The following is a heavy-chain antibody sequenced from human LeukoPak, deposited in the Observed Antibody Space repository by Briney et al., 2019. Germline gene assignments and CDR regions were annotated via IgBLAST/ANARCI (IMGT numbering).Heavy chain of an antibody. D-gene: IGHD2-15*01. CDR2: NSAYNGHT. CDR1: GYTXISYS. J-gene: IGHJ1*01. V-gene: IGHV1-18*01. CDR3: ARGDCSSDTCYLPEYFQH. Sequence: ASVKVSCKASGYTXISYSISWVRQAPGQGLEWMGWNSAYNGHTNYAQKLQGRVTMTTDTSTSTAYMELRSLRPDDTAVYYCARGDCSSDTCYLPEYFQHWGQGTLVTVSS.